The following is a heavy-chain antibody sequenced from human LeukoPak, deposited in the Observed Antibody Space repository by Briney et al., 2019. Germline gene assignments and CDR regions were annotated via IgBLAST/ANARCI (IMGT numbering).Heavy chain of an antibody. CDR2: ISYDGSDK. J-gene: IGHJ4*02. CDR3: ARDNWLMATIRFDY. Sequence: PGGSLRLSCAASGFTFSSYGMHWVRQAPGKGLEWVAVISYDGSDKYYADSVKGRFTISRDNSKNTLYLQMNSLRAEDTAVYYCARDNWLMATIRFDYWGQGTLVTVSS. V-gene: IGHV3-30*03. CDR1: GFTFSSYG. D-gene: IGHD5-24*01.